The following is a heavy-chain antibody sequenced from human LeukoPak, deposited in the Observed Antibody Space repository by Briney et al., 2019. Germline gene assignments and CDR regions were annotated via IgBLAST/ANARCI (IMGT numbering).Heavy chain of an antibody. Sequence: GGSLRLSCAASGFTFSSFWMSWVRQAPGKGLEWVANIKEDGTQKFHVGSVRGRFTISRDNAKNSLYLQMNSLKTEDTAVYFCTREKEGYNYGLDYYYYYMDVWGKGTTVTVSS. D-gene: IGHD5-18*01. V-gene: IGHV3-7*03. CDR2: IKEDGTQK. CDR1: GFTFSSFW. J-gene: IGHJ6*03. CDR3: TREKEGYNYGLDYYYYYMDV.